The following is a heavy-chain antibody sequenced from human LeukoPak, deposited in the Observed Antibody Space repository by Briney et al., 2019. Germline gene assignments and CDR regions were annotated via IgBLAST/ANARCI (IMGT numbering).Heavy chain of an antibody. D-gene: IGHD1-26*01. CDR3: AKSLVVGADAFDI. CDR2: ISGSGGST. Sequence: GGSLRLSCAASGFTFSSYAMNWVRQAPGKWLEWVSAISGSGGSTYYADSVKGRFTISRDNSKNTLYLQMNSLRAEDTALYYCAKSLVVGADAFDIWGQGTMVTVSS. J-gene: IGHJ3*02. V-gene: IGHV3-23*01. CDR1: GFTFSSYA.